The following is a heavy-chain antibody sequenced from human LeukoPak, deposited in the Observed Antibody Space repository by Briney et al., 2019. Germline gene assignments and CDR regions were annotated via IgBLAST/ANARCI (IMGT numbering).Heavy chain of an antibody. CDR3: VRHGARSWFGYYTPSNY. CDR2: IYPDDSDT. J-gene: IGHJ4*02. CDR1: GYMFSLYW. Sequence: GESLKISCKVSGYMFSLYWIGWVRQMPGKGLEWLGLIYPDDSDTRYSPSFQGQVTISADKSITTAYLQWNSLRASDTAVYYCVRHGARSWFGYYTPSNYWGQGTRVTVSS. D-gene: IGHD3-3*01. V-gene: IGHV5-51*01.